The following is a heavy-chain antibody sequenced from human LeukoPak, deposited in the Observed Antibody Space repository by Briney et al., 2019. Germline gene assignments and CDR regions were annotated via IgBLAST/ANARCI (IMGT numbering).Heavy chain of an antibody. CDR1: GGSISSYY. J-gene: IGHJ6*02. Sequence: PSETLSLTCTVSGGSISSYYWSWIRQPPGKGLEWIGYIYYSGSTNYNPSLKSRVTISVDTSKNQFPLKLSSVTSADTAVYYCARVGGSNHYYYGMDVWGQGTTVTVSS. D-gene: IGHD1-26*01. V-gene: IGHV4-59*01. CDR3: ARVGGSNHYYYGMDV. CDR2: IYYSGST.